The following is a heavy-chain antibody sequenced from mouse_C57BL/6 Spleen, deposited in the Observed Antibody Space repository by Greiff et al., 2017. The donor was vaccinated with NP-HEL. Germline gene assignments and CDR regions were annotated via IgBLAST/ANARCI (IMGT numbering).Heavy chain of an antibody. D-gene: IGHD3-2*02. CDR1: GYTFTSYW. CDR2: IYPGSGST. J-gene: IGHJ3*01. Sequence: VQLQQPGAELVKPGASVKMSCKASGYTFTSYWITWVKQRPGQGLEWIGDIYPGSGSTNYNEKFKSKATLTVDTSSSTAYMQLSSLTSEDSAVYYCARGEDSSGYPAWFAHWGQGSLVTVSA. CDR3: ARGEDSSGYPAWFAH. V-gene: IGHV1-55*01.